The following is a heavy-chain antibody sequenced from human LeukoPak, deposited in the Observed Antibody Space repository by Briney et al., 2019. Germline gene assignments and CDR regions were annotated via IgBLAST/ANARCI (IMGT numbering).Heavy chain of an antibody. CDR3: AKDIHLGTVTTSMDV. CDR1: GFTFADYA. CDR2: ISWNSGSI. D-gene: IGHD4-17*01. V-gene: IGHV3-9*01. Sequence: GRSLRLSCEASGFTFADYAIHWVRQAPGKGLEWVSGISWNSGSIGYADSVKGRFTISRDNAKNSLYLQMNSLRAEDTALYYCAKDIHLGTVTTSMDVWGQGTTVTVSS. J-gene: IGHJ6*02.